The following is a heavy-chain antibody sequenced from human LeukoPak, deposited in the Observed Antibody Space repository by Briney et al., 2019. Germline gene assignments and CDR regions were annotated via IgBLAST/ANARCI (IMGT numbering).Heavy chain of an antibody. D-gene: IGHD6-19*01. V-gene: IGHV3-30*04. CDR2: ISYDGSNK. J-gene: IGHJ4*02. CDR1: GFTFSSYA. Sequence: SLRLSCAASGFTFSSYAMHWVRQAPGKGLEWVAVISYDGSNKYYADSVKGRFTISRDNSKNTLYLQMNSLRAEDTAVYYCARAPHSSGWYPSTYFDYWGQGTLVTVSS. CDR3: ARAPHSSGWYPSTYFDY.